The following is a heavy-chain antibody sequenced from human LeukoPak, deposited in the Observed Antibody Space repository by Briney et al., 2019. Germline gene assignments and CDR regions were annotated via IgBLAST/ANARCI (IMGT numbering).Heavy chain of an antibody. CDR1: GGSFSGYY. CDR3: ARLGAYDYVWGSYRHPGRLDY. V-gene: IGHV4-34*01. J-gene: IGHJ4*02. CDR2: INHSGST. Sequence: SETLSLTCAVYGGSFSGYYWSWIRQPPGKGLEWIGEINHSGSTNYNPSLKSRVTISVDTSKNQFSLELSSVTAADTAVYYCARLGAYDYVWGSYRHPGRLDYWGQGTLVTVSS. D-gene: IGHD3-16*02.